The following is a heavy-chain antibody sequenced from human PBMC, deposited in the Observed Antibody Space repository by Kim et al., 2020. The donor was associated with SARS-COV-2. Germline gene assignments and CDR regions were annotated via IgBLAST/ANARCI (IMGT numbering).Heavy chain of an antibody. Sequence: VKGRFTISRDNSTITLYLQMNSLRVEDTAVYYCAKEDSYGSGSYYNPSDYWGQGTLVTVSS. V-gene: IGHV3-23*01. J-gene: IGHJ4*02. CDR3: AKEDSYGSGSYYNPSDY. D-gene: IGHD3-10*01.